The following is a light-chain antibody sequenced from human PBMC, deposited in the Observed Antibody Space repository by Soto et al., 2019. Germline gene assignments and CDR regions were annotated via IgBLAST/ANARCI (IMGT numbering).Light chain of an antibody. J-gene: IGLJ2*01. CDR2: DVS. V-gene: IGLV2-11*01. Sequence: QSALTQPPSVSGSPGQSVAISCTGTNSDVGGYNFVSWYQQHPGKAPKVMIYDVSGRPSGVPDRFSGSKSGNTASLTISGLLAEDEADYYCCSYAGNSFIFGGGTKLTVL. CDR1: NSDVGGYNF. CDR3: CSYAGNSFI.